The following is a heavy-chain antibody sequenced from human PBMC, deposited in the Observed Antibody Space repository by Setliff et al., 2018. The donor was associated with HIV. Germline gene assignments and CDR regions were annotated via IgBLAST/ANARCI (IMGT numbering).Heavy chain of an antibody. J-gene: IGHJ5*02. CDR3: ARGGAHYYGSGSYYNWFDP. CDR1: TDPITTPYY. V-gene: IGHV4-38-2*02. CDR2: IYYSGST. D-gene: IGHD3-10*01. Sequence: TCTVSTDPITTPYYWGWIRQPPGKGLEWIGNIYYSGSTYYNPSLKSRVTISVDTSKNQFSLKLSSVTAADTAMYYCARGGAHYYGSGSYYNWFDPWGQGTLVTVSS.